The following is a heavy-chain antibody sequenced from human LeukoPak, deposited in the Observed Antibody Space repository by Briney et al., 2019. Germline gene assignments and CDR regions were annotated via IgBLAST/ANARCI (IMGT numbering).Heavy chain of an antibody. Sequence: SETLSLTCTVSGYSLSSGYFWGWIRQPPGRGLEWIGNIYHSGSTNYNPSLKSRVTISVDTSKNQFSLKLTSVTAADTAVYYCGRRSVRGVIKYWGQGTLVTVSS. CDR3: GRRSVRGVIKY. D-gene: IGHD3-10*01. J-gene: IGHJ4*02. CDR2: IYHSGST. CDR1: GYSLSSGYF. V-gene: IGHV4-38-2*02.